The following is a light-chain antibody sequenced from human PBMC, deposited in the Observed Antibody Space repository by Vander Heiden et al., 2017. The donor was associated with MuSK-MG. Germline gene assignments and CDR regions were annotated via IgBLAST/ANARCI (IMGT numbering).Light chain of an antibody. CDR3: QQYNNWPRT. J-gene: IGKJ1*01. Sequence: EIVMKPSPPTPSMSPGDSTSHSCRASQSVSSNLAWYQQKPGQAPRLLIHVASTRATGIPARFSGSGSGTEFTLTISSLQSEDFAVYYCQQYNNWPRTFGQGTKVEIK. CDR1: QSVSSN. V-gene: IGKV3-15*01. CDR2: VAS.